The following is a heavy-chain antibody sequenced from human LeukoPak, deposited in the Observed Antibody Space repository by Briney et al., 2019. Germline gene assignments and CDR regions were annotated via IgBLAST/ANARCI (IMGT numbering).Heavy chain of an antibody. CDR3: ATPQALQYAFDI. J-gene: IGHJ3*02. CDR2: FDPEDGET. V-gene: IGHV1-24*01. Sequence: GASVKVSCKVSGYTLNKLSMHWVRQAPGKGLEWMGGFDPEDGETIYAQKFQGRVTMTEDTSTDTAYMELSSLRSEDTAVYYCATPQALQYAFDIWGQGTMVTVSS. CDR1: GYTLNKLS.